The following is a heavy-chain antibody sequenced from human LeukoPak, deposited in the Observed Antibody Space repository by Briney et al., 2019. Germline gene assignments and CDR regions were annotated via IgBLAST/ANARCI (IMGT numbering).Heavy chain of an antibody. D-gene: IGHD3-10*01. CDR3: ARHAITMVQGEIDY. CDR1: GGSISSSSYY. Sequence: SETLSLTCTVSGGSISSSSYYWGWIRQPPGKGLEWIGSIYYSGSTYYNPSLKSRVTISVDTSKNQFSLKLSSVTAADTAVYYCARHAITMVQGEIDYWSQGTLVTVSS. CDR2: IYYSGST. V-gene: IGHV4-39*01. J-gene: IGHJ4*02.